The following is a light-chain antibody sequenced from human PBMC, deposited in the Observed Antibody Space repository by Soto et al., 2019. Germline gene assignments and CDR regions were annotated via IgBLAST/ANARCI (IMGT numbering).Light chain of an antibody. V-gene: IGKV4-1*01. Sequence: EIVMAQFPETLAVSVGERATIKCRSSQSLLHSSDNRNYVTWYQQKPGQPPKLLIYWASTRQSGVPDRFSGSGSGTDFTLSINSLQAEDVAVYYCQQYYSTPWTFGQGTKVDIK. CDR2: WAS. J-gene: IGKJ1*01. CDR3: QQYYSTPWT. CDR1: QSLLHSSDNRNY.